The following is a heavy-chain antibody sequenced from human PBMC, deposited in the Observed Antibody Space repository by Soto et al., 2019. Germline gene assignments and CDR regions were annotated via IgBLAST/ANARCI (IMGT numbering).Heavy chain of an antibody. V-gene: IGHV3-33*01. CDR1: GFTFRSYG. CDR2: IWYDGSNK. D-gene: IGHD3-10*01. Sequence: QVQLVESGGGVVQPGRSLRLSCAASGFTFRSYGMHWVRQAPGKGLEWVAVIWYDGSNKYYADFVKGRFTISRDNSKNTMYLQMNCLRTEDTAVYYCARVGSYYGSGPDYWGQGTLVTVSS. J-gene: IGHJ4*02. CDR3: ARVGSYYGSGPDY.